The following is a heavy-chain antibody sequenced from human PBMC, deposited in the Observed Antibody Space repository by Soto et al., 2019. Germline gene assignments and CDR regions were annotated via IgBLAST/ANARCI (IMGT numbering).Heavy chain of an antibody. CDR3: AKAPRRVTRGSLYYYGMDV. J-gene: IGHJ6*02. CDR2: ISYDGSNK. D-gene: IGHD4-17*01. V-gene: IGHV3-30*18. Sequence: GGSLRLSCAASGFTFSSYGMHWVRQAPGKGLEWVAVISYDGSNKYYADSVKGRFTISRDNSKNTLYLQMNSLRAEDTAVYYCAKAPRRVTRGSLYYYGMDVWGQGTTVTVSS. CDR1: GFTFSSYG.